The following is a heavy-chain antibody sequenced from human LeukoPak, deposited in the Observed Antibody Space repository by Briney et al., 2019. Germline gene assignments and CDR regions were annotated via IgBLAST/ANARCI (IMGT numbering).Heavy chain of an antibody. CDR3: AKVMVKGQLAQPFDY. V-gene: IGHV3-7*03. CDR2: IKNDGAVK. J-gene: IGHJ4*02. CDR1: GFTFSYHR. D-gene: IGHD6-13*01. Sequence: PGGSLILSCAASGFTFSYHRMTWVRQAPGKGLEWVANIKNDGAVKNYVDSVKGRFTISRDNAKNSLYLQMNSLRAEDTAVYYCAKVMVKGQLAQPFDYWGQGTLVTVFS.